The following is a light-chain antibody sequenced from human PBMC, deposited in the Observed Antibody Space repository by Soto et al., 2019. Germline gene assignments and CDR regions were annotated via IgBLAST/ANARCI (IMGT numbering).Light chain of an antibody. V-gene: IGKV1-39*01. J-gene: IGKJ4*01. CDR3: QESYTTYAVT. CDR1: ENIDNY. Sequence: DIQMTQSPSSLSASLGDRVTLTCRASENIDNYLNWYQQKQGEAPKLLIYATSTLQSGVPSRFGGSGSGTEFTLTISSLQAEDFATYFCQESYTTYAVTLGGGTKVDIK. CDR2: ATS.